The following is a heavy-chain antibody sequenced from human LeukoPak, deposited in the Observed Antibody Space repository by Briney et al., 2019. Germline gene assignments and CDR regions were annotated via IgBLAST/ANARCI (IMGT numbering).Heavy chain of an antibody. J-gene: IGHJ4*02. D-gene: IGHD3-10*01. CDR3: ARYGSGSLRGGYFDY. CDR2: IYSGGST. V-gene: IGHV3-66*01. CDR1: GFTVSSNY. Sequence: GGSMRLSCAASGFTVSSNYMSWVRKARGKGLEWVSVIYSGGSTYYADSVKGRFTISRDNSKNTLYLQMNSLRAEDTAVYYCARYGSGSLRGGYFDYWGQGTLVTVSA.